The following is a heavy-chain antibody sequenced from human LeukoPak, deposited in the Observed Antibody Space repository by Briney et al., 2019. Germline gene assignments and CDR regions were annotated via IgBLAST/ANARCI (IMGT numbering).Heavy chain of an antibody. J-gene: IGHJ4*02. CDR1: GFTFSSYW. V-gene: IGHV3-74*01. D-gene: IGHD5-18*01. CDR2: INSDGSST. Sequence: GGSLRLSCAASGFTFSSYWMHWVRQAPGKGLVWVSRINSDGSSTSYADSVKGRFTISRDNAKTSLYLQMNSLRAEDTAVYYCARALSGITGYTYGRGIDYWGQGTLVTVSS. CDR3: ARALSGITGYTYGRGIDY.